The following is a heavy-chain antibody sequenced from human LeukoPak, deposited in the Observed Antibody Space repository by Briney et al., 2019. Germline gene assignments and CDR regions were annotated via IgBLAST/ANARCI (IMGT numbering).Heavy chain of an antibody. V-gene: IGHV3-66*01. CDR3: TRDTFGARDS. J-gene: IGHJ4*02. Sequence: GGSLRLSCAASGFTVSSNYMSWVRQAPGKGLEWVSVIYSGGSTYYADSVKGRFTISRDNAKNTLYLQMNSLRAEDTAVYYCTRDTFGARDSWGQGTLVTVSS. CDR2: IYSGGST. D-gene: IGHD3-10*01. CDR1: GFTVSSNY.